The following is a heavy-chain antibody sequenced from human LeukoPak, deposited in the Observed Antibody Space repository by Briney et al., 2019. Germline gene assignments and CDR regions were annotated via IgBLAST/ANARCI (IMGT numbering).Heavy chain of an antibody. CDR2: INHSGST. CDR3: ARDPSVVVVPAAILGGMDV. J-gene: IGHJ6*02. V-gene: IGHV4-34*01. CDR1: GGSFSGYY. Sequence: SETLSLTCAVYGGSFSGYYWSWIRQPPGKGLEWIGEINHSGSTNYNPSLKSRVTISVDTSKNQFSLKLSSVTAADTAVYYCARDPSVVVVPAAILGGMDVWGQGTTVTVSS. D-gene: IGHD2-2*01.